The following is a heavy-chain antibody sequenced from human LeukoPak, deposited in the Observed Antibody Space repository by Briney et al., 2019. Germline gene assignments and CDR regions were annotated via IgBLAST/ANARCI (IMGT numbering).Heavy chain of an antibody. J-gene: IGHJ4*02. CDR1: GGSISSGDYY. Sequence: SQTLSLTCTVSGGSISSGDYYWSWIRQPPGKGLEWIGYIYYSGSTYYNPSLKSRVTISVDASKNQFSLKLSSVTAADTAVYYCARCYWGKTARPTRCYFDYWGQGTLVTVSS. CDR3: ARCYWGKTARPTRCYFDY. D-gene: IGHD6-6*01. V-gene: IGHV4-30-4*08. CDR2: IYYSGST.